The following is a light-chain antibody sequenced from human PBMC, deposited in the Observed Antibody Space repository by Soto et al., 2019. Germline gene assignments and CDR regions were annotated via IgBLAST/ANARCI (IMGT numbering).Light chain of an antibody. CDR2: DVS. V-gene: IGLV2-14*03. J-gene: IGLJ2*01. Sequence: QSVLTQPASVSGSPGQSITISCTGTSADVGGYNFVSWYQHHPGKAPKLMIYDVSNRPSGVSNRFSGSKSGNTASLTISGLQAEDEADYYCSSYTSSRTHVVFGGGTQLTVL. CDR1: SADVGGYNF. CDR3: SSYTSSRTHVV.